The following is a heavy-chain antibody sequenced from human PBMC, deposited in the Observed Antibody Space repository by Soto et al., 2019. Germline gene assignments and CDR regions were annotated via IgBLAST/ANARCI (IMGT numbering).Heavy chain of an antibody. J-gene: IGHJ3*01. CDR3: ARDVAHGYTENV. CDR2: IYDSGIT. D-gene: IGHD5-18*01. Sequence: QVQLQESGPGLVKPSQTLSLACTVSGGSVGSGEYYYSWIRQPPGKGLEWIGYIYDSGITNYTPSLKGRVTMSLVRSNNQVSLKLSSVTAPDTAVYFCARDVAHGYTENVWGQGTMVTVSS. CDR1: GGSVGSGEYY. V-gene: IGHV4-30-4*01.